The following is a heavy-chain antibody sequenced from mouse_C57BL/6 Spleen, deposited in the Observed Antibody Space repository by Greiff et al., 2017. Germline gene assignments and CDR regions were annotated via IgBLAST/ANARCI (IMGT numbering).Heavy chain of an antibody. CDR2: IYPGDGDT. CDR3: ATYGNDEGFDY. D-gene: IGHD2-2*01. CDR1: GYAFSSSW. Sequence: VQLQQSGPELVKPGASVKISCKASGYAFSSSWMNWVKQRPGKGLEWIGRIYPGDGDTNYNGKFKGKATLTADKSSSTAYMQLSGLTSEDSAVYFCATYGNDEGFDYWGQGTTLTVSS. V-gene: IGHV1-82*01. J-gene: IGHJ2*01.